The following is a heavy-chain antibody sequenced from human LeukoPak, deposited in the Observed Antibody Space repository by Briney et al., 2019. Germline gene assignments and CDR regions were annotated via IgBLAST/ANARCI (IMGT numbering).Heavy chain of an antibody. D-gene: IGHD2-15*01. CDR2: INTNTGNP. V-gene: IGHV7-4-1*02. CDR1: GYTFTSYA. Sequence: ASVKVSCKASGYTFTSYAMNWVRQAPGQGLEWMGWINTNTGNPTYAQGFTGRFVFSLDTSVSTAYLQISSLKAEDTAVYYCARGPRYCSGGSCYTRRGHAFDIWGQGTMVTVSS. CDR3: ARGPRYCSGGSCYTRRGHAFDI. J-gene: IGHJ3*02.